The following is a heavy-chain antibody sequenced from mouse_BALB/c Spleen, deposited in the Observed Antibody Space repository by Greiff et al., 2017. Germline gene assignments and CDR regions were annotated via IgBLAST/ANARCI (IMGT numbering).Heavy chain of an antibody. CDR2: INPSSGYT. J-gene: IGHJ4*01. V-gene: IGHV1-4*02. CDR3: ARGGNYDYYAMDY. Sequence: VQLQQSAAELARPGASVKMSCKASGYTFTSYTMHWVKQRPGQGLEWIGYINPSSGYTEYNQKFKDKTTLTADKSSSTAYMQLSSLTSEDSAVYYCARGGNYDYYAMDYWGQGTSVTVSS. CDR1: GYTFTSYT. D-gene: IGHD2-1*01.